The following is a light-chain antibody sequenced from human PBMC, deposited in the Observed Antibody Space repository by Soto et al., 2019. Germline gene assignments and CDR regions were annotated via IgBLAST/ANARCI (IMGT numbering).Light chain of an antibody. V-gene: IGKV1-12*01. Sequence: DIQMTQSPCSVSASVGDRVTITCRASQGISSWLAWFQQKPGEPPRLLIYAASSLHTGVPSRFSGSGSGTDFTLTISSLQPEDFATYYCQQGSSFPLTFGGGTKVESK. J-gene: IGKJ4*01. CDR1: QGISSW. CDR3: QQGSSFPLT. CDR2: AAS.